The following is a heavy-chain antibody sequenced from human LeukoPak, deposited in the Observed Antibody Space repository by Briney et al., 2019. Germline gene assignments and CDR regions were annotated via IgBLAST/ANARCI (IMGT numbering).Heavy chain of an antibody. CDR1: GFTFSSYE. V-gene: IGHV3-48*03. CDR3: AKGGDGDYTAYYYYYMDV. CDR2: ISSSGSTI. J-gene: IGHJ6*03. D-gene: IGHD4-17*01. Sequence: GGSLRLSCAASGFTFSSYEMNWVRQAPGKGLEWVSYISSSGSTIYYADSVKGRFTISRDNSKNTLYLQMNSLRAEDTAVYYCAKGGDGDYTAYYYYYMDVWGKGTTVTISS.